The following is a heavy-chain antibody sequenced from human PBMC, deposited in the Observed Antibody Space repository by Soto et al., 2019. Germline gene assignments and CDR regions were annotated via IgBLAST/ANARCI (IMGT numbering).Heavy chain of an antibody. J-gene: IGHJ4*02. CDR2: INPASGST. CDR1: GYTFTHYY. Sequence: QVQLVQSGAEVKKPGASVKVSCRTSGYTFTHYYIHWVRQAPGQGLEWLGIINPASGSTNYAQDFQGRVTLTMDTSTTTVYMELSGLRAEDTAIFYCARDLAAGVHWGQGTLVTVSS. V-gene: IGHV1-46*01. D-gene: IGHD6-13*01. CDR3: ARDLAAGVH.